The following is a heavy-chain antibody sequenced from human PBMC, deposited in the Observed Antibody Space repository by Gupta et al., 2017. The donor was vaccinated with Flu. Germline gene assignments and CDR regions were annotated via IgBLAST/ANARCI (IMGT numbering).Heavy chain of an antibody. V-gene: IGHV3-74*01. D-gene: IGHD6-19*01. Sequence: VRQAPGKGLVWVSRINSDGSSTSYADSVKGRFTISRDNAKNTLYLQMNSLRAEDTAVYYCARVSASSGWYPTAYYYYGMDVWGQGTTVTVSS. CDR2: INSDGSST. CDR3: ARVSASSGWYPTAYYYYGMDV. J-gene: IGHJ6*02.